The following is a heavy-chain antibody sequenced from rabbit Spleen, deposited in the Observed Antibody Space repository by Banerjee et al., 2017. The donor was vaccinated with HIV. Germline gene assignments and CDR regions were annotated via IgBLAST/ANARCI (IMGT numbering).Heavy chain of an antibody. CDR2: INAVTGKA. Sequence: QEQLEESGGGLVRPEGSLKLSCKASGFSFSNKAVMCWVRQAPGKGLEWIACINAVTGKAVYASWAKGRFTFSKTSSTTVTLQMTSLTDADTATYFCARDGAGGSYFALWGPGTLVTVS. J-gene: IGHJ6*01. V-gene: IGHV1S45*01. CDR3: ARDGAGGSYFAL. D-gene: IGHD8-1*01. CDR1: GFSFSNKAV.